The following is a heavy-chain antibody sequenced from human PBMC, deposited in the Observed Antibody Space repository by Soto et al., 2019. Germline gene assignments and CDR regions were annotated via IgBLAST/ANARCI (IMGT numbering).Heavy chain of an antibody. CDR1: GGSISSGGYY. CDR3: ARDAEVDYDILTGYRYFDY. J-gene: IGHJ4*02. D-gene: IGHD3-9*01. V-gene: IGHV4-31*03. Sequence: SETLSLTCTVSGGSISSGGYYWSWIRQHPWKGLEWIGYIYYSGSTYYNPSLRSRVTISVDTSKNQFSLKLSSVTAADTAVYYCARDAEVDYDILTGYRYFDYWGQGXLVTVSS. CDR2: IYYSGST.